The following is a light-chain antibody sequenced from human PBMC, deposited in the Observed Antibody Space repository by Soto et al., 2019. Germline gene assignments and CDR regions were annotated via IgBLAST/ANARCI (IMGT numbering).Light chain of an antibody. CDR1: SSNIGSNF. V-gene: IGLV1-47*01. Sequence: QAVVTQPPSASGTPGQRVTISCSGSSSNIGSNFVYWYQQVPGTAPKVLIYRNDQRPSGVPDRVSGSKSGTSASLAISGLRSEDEAHYYCAAWDVSLSGVVFGGGTKLTVL. CDR3: AAWDVSLSGVV. J-gene: IGLJ2*01. CDR2: RND.